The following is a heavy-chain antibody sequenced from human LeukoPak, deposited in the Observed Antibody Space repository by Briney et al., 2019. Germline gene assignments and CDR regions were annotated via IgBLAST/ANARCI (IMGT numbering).Heavy chain of an antibody. Sequence: GGSLRLSCAASGFTFSSYSMNWVRQAPGKGLEWVSSISSSSNYTYYADSVKGRFTISRDNAKNSLYLQMNSLRAEDTAVYYCARDPSSGWYLKGWFDPWGQGTLVAVSS. J-gene: IGHJ5*02. CDR3: ARDPSSGWYLKGWFDP. CDR1: GFTFSSYS. V-gene: IGHV3-21*01. D-gene: IGHD6-19*01. CDR2: ISSSSNYT.